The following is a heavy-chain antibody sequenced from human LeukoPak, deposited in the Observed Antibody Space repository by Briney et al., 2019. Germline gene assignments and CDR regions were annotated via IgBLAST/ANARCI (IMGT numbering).Heavy chain of an antibody. D-gene: IGHD4-11*01. Sequence: SETLSLTCAVYSGSFSAYYWSWIRQPPGKGLEWSGEINNSGSTNYNPSLESRVTVLVDKSKNQLSLKLRSVTAADTAVYYCARGRENYSRAGFGYWAQGTLVTVSS. CDR1: SGSFSAYY. CDR3: ARGRENYSRAGFGY. J-gene: IGHJ4*02. CDR2: INNSGST. V-gene: IGHV4-34*01.